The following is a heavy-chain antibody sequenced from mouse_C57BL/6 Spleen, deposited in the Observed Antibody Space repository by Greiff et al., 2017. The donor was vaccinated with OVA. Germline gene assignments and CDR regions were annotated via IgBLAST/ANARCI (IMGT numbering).Heavy chain of an antibody. V-gene: IGHV1-53*01. J-gene: IGHJ1*03. CDR2: INPSNGGT. D-gene: IGHD1-1*01. CDR3: AREGYYYGSRNWYFDV. CDR1: GYTFTSYW. Sequence: QVQLKQPGTELVKPGASVKLSCKASGYTFTSYWMHWVKQRPGQGLEWIGNINPSNGGTNYNEKFKSKATLTVDKSSSTAYMQLSSLTSEDSAVYYCAREGYYYGSRNWYFDVWGTGTTVTVSS.